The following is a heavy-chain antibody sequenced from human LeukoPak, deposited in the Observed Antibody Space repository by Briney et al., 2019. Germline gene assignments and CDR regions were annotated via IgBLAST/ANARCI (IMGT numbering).Heavy chain of an antibody. J-gene: IGHJ6*03. CDR3: ARELPGIVVVPAARIPYYYMDV. CDR1: GYTFTRYD. V-gene: IGHV1-8*01. Sequence: GASVKVSCKASGYTFTRYDINWVRQATGQGLEWRGWMNPNSANTGYAQKFQGRVTMTRNTSISTAYMELSSLRSEDTAVYYCARELPGIVVVPAARIPYYYMDVWGKGTTVTVSS. D-gene: IGHD2-2*01. CDR2: MNPNSANT.